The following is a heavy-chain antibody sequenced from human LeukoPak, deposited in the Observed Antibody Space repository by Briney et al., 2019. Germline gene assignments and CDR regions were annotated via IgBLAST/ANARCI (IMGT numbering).Heavy chain of an antibody. CDR2: ISGSGGST. Sequence: GGSLRLSCAASGFTFSSYAMSWVRQAPGKGLEWVSAISGSGGSTYYADSVKGRFTISRDNSKNTLYLQMSSLRSEDTAVYYCARGHYDSSGYYIWFDPWGQGTLVTVSS. D-gene: IGHD3-22*01. J-gene: IGHJ5*02. CDR3: ARGHYDSSGYYIWFDP. V-gene: IGHV3-23*01. CDR1: GFTFSSYA.